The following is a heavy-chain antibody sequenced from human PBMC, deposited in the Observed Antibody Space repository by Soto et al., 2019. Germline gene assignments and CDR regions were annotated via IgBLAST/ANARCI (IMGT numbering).Heavy chain of an antibody. D-gene: IGHD3-22*01. V-gene: IGHV4-4*07. J-gene: IGHJ4*02. CDR1: GGSISSYY. CDR3: ARSRGSYYDSSGYYDPWFDY. Sequence: SETLSLTCTVSGGSISSYYWSWIRQPAGKGLEWIGRIYTSGSTNYNPTLKSRVTMSVDTSKSQFSLKLSSVTAADTAVYYCARSRGSYYDSSGYYDPWFDYWGQGTLVTVSS. CDR2: IYTSGST.